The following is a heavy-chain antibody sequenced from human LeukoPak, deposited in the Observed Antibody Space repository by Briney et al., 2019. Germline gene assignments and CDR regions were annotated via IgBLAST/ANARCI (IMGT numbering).Heavy chain of an antibody. CDR1: GYSISSGYY. CDR2: IYHSGST. D-gene: IGHD3-3*01. Sequence: SETLSLTCTVSGYSISSGYYWGWIRQPPGMGLEWIGSIYHSGSTYYNPSLKSRVTISVDTSKNQFSLKLSSVTAADTAVYYCARDQGRDFWSGYSGYYYMDVWGKGTTVTVSS. V-gene: IGHV4-38-2*02. J-gene: IGHJ6*03. CDR3: ARDQGRDFWSGYSGYYYMDV.